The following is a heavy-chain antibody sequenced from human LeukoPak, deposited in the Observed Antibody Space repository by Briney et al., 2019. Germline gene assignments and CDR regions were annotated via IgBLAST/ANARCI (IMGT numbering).Heavy chain of an antibody. J-gene: IGHJ4*02. CDR2: IRSKTDGGTT. CDR3: STAAVH. D-gene: IGHD2-2*01. V-gene: IGHV3-15*01. Sequence: GGSLRLSCAASGFTFGNAWMSWVRQAPGKGLEWVGRIRSKTDGGTTDYAAPVRGRFTISRDDAMNTLYLQINSLKTEDTAVYYCSTAAVHWGQGTLVTVSS. CDR1: GFTFGNAW.